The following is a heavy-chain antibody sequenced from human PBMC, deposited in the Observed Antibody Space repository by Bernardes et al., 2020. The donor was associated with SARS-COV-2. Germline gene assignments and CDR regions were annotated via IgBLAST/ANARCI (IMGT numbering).Heavy chain of an antibody. J-gene: IGHJ4*02. V-gene: IGHV1-46*01. Sequence: ASVKVSCKASGSTFTTMHWVRQAPGQGLAWMGIIYPGDDITNYEQKFRGRVTVTRDTSTNTVYMELSSLRSEDTAVYYCARQHRSSWLFDYWGQGTLVTVSS. CDR1: GSTFTT. CDR3: ARQHRSSWLFDY. CDR2: IYPGDDIT. D-gene: IGHD6-13*01.